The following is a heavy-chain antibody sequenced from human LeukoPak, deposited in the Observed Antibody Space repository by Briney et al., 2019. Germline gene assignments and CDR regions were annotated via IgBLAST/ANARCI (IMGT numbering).Heavy chain of an antibody. CDR3: AKDHVGSGWYYFDY. D-gene: IGHD6-19*01. CDR2: IYTSGST. J-gene: IGHJ4*02. V-gene: IGHV4-4*07. CDR1: GGSISSYY. Sequence: SETLSLTCTVSGGSISSYYWSWIRQPAGKGLEWIGRIYTSGSTNYNPSLKSRVTMSVDTSKNQFSLKLSSVTAADTAVYYCAKDHVGSGWYYFDYWGQGTLVTVSS.